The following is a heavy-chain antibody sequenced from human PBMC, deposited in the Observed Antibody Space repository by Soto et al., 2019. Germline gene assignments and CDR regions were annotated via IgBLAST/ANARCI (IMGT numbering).Heavy chain of an antibody. V-gene: IGHV1-8*02. CDR1: GYTFTSYD. D-gene: IGHD6-6*01. Sequence: ASVKVSCKASGYTFTSYDINWVRQATGQGPEWMGWMNPNSGNTGYAQKLQGRVTMTRNTSISTAYMELSSLRSEDTAVYYCARAVRIAARNIGTYYFDYWGQGTLGTVSS. CDR3: ARAVRIAARNIGTYYFDY. CDR2: MNPNSGNT. J-gene: IGHJ4*02.